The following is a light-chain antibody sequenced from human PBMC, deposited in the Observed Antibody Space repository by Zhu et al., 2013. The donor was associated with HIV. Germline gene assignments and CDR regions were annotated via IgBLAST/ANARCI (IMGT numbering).Light chain of an antibody. CDR3: QQYANSPIT. Sequence: ENVLTQSPGTLSVSPGERATLSCRASRSVSSSYIAWYQQKPGQSPRPLIYDASSRATGIPDRFSGSGSGTDFTLSISRLEPEDFAVYFCQQYANSPITFGQGTRLEIK. CDR2: DAS. J-gene: IGKJ5*01. V-gene: IGKV3-20*01. CDR1: RSVSSSY.